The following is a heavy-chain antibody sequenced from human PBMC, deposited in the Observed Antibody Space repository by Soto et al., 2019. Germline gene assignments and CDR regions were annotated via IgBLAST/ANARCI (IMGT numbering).Heavy chain of an antibody. CDR2: IYSSGST. CDR3: AATYRY. V-gene: IGHV4-4*08. Sequence: QVQLQESGPGLVKPSETLSLTCTVSGGSITSYYWNWIRQPPGKGLEWIGYIYSSGSTNYNPSLKVRVTMSLDTFKNHVSLNVTSVTATDTAVYYCAATYRYWGQGRLVTVSS. D-gene: IGHD1-26*01. CDR1: GGSITSYY. J-gene: IGHJ4*02.